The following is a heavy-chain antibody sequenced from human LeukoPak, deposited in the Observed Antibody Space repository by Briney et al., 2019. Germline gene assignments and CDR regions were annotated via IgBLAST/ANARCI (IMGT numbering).Heavy chain of an antibody. Sequence: SETLSLTCTVSGGSLSSYYWSWIRQPPGKGLEWIGYIYYSGSTNYNPSLKSRVTISVDTSKNQFSLKLSSVTAADTAVYYCARGSIAALFDYWGQGTLVTVSS. CDR3: ARGSIAALFDY. J-gene: IGHJ4*02. V-gene: IGHV4-59*01. CDR2: IYYSGST. D-gene: IGHD6-6*01. CDR1: GGSLSSYY.